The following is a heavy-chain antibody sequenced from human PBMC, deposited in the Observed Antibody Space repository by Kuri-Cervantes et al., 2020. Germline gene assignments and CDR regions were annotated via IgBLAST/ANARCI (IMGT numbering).Heavy chain of an antibody. CDR2: IKSKTDGGTT. Sequence: GESLKISCAASGFTFSNAWMSWVLQAPGKGLEWVGRIKSKTDGGTTDYAAHVKVRFTISRDDSKNTLYLKMNSLKTEDTAVYYCTTDSRYCSSTSCYAPDYWGQGTLVTVSS. J-gene: IGHJ4*02. D-gene: IGHD2-2*01. V-gene: IGHV3-15*01. CDR1: GFTFSNAW. CDR3: TTDSRYCSSTSCYAPDY.